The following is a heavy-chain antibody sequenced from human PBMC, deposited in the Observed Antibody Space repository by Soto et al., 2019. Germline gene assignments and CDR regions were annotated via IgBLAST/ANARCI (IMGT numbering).Heavy chain of an antibody. D-gene: IGHD3-9*01. CDR2: IYYSGST. Sequence: ASETLSLTCTVSGDSISSSSYYWGWIRQPPGKGLEWIGSIYYSGSTYYNPSLKSRVTISVDTSKNQFSLKLSSVTAADTSVYYCATDDILTGYWGDQYYFDFWGQGTLVTVSS. CDR1: GDSISSSSYY. J-gene: IGHJ4*02. V-gene: IGHV4-39*01. CDR3: ATDDILTGYWGDQYYFDF.